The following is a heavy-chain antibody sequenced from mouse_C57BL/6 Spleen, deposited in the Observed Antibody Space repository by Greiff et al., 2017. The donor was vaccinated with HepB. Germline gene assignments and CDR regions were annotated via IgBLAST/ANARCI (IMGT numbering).Heavy chain of an antibody. CDR3: ASLYYGSSNWYFDV. D-gene: IGHD1-1*01. J-gene: IGHJ1*03. CDR2: ISDGGSYT. Sequence: EVQLVESGGGLVKPGGSLKLSCAASGFTFSSYAMSWVRQTPEKRLEWVATISDGGSYTYYPDNVKGRFTISRDNAKNNLYLQMSHLKSEDTAMYYCASLYYGSSNWYFDVWGTGTTVTVSS. CDR1: GFTFSSYA. V-gene: IGHV5-4*01.